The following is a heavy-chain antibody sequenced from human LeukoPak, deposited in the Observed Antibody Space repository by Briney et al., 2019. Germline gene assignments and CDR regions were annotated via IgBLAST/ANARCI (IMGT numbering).Heavy chain of an antibody. CDR2: ISGSGGST. V-gene: IGHV3-23*01. CDR1: GFTFSSYG. CDR3: ARDSYHDSSGYDY. Sequence: GGSLRLSCAASGFTFSSYGMSWVRQAPGKGLEWVSVISGSGGSTYYAASVKGRFTISRDNAKNSLYLQMNSLRAEDTAVYYCARDSYHDSSGYDYWGQGTLVTVSS. J-gene: IGHJ4*02. D-gene: IGHD3-22*01.